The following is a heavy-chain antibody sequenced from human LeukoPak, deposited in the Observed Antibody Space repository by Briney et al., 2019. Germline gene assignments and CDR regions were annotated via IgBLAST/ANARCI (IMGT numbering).Heavy chain of an antibody. Sequence: GGSLRLSRAASGFTFSSYAMSWVRQAPGKGLEWVSAISGSGGSTYYADSVKGRFTISRDNSKNTLYLQMNSLRAEDTAVYYCVKAASGSYSVSDYWGQGTLVTVSS. CDR3: VKAASGSYSVSDY. J-gene: IGHJ4*02. V-gene: IGHV3-23*01. D-gene: IGHD1-26*01. CDR1: GFTFSSYA. CDR2: ISGSGGST.